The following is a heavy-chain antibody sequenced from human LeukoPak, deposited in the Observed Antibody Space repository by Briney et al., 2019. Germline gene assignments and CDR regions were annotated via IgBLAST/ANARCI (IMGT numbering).Heavy chain of an antibody. CDR3: ARGLYSIVDY. CDR1: GGSISSSSYY. J-gene: IGHJ4*02. Sequence: PSETLSLTCTVSGGSISSSSYYWGWIRQPPGKGLEWIGSIYYSGSTYYNPSLKSRVTISVDTSKNQFSLKLSSVTAADTSVYYCARGLYSIVDYWGQGTLVTVSS. CDR2: IYYSGST. D-gene: IGHD2-8*01. V-gene: IGHV4-39*01.